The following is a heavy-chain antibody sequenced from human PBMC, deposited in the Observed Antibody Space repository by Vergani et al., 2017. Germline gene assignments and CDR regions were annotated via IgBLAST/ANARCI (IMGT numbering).Heavy chain of an antibody. V-gene: IGHV4-61*02. J-gene: IGHJ5*02. CDR2: IYTSGST. CDR3: AGEGDKYDSSGYYYSELDP. Sequence: QVQLQESGPGLVKPSQTLSLTCTVSGGSISSGSYYWSWIRQPAGKGLEWIGRIYTSGSTNYNPSLKSRVTISVDTSKNQFSLKLSSVTAADTAVYYCAGEGDKYDSSGYYYSELDPWGQGTLVTVSS. D-gene: IGHD3-22*01. CDR1: GGSISSGSYY.